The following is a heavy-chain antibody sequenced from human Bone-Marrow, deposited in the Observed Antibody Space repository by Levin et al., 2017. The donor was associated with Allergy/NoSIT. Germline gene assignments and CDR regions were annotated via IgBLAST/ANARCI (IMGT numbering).Heavy chain of an antibody. D-gene: IGHD5-24*01. Sequence: PGGSLRLSCAASGFSFDDYAMHWVRQAPGKGLEWVSGISWSSTNIRYADSVKGRFTISRDNAKNSLYLQMNSLRAEDTALYYCAKEMATSDDDAFDIWGQGTMVIVSS. CDR1: GFSFDDYA. J-gene: IGHJ3*02. CDR3: AKEMATSDDDAFDI. V-gene: IGHV3-9*01. CDR2: ISWSSTNI.